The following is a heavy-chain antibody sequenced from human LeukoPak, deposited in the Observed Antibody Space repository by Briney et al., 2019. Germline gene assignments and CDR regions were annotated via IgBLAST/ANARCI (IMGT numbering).Heavy chain of an antibody. D-gene: IGHD6-19*01. J-gene: IGHJ4*02. V-gene: IGHV5-51*01. CDR2: IHPGDSNT. CDR1: GYSFTNYW. CDR3: ARRRGDTVAGPDY. Sequence: GESLKISCQGSGYSFTNYWIVWVRRMPGQGLEYMGIIHPGDSNTKYSPSFEGQVITSVDKSISTAYLQWSSLKASDSAIYYCARRRGDTVAGPDYWGQGTLVTVSS.